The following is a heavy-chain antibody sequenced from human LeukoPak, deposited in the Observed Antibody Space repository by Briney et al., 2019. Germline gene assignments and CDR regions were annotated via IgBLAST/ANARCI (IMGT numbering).Heavy chain of an antibody. Sequence: GASVKVSCKASGYTFTSYYMHWVRQAPGQGLEWMGIINPSGGSTSYAQKFQGRVTMTRDTSTSTVYMELSSLRSEDTAVYYCARDRVPYNWNDEGYNWFDPWGQGTLVTVSS. CDR2: INPSGGST. D-gene: IGHD1-1*01. CDR1: GYTFTSYY. CDR3: ARDRVPYNWNDEGYNWFDP. J-gene: IGHJ5*02. V-gene: IGHV1-46*01.